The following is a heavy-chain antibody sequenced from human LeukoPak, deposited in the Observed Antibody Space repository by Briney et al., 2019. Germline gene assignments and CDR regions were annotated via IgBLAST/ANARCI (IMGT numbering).Heavy chain of an antibody. CDR2: ISSSSSYI. Sequence: PGGSLRLSCAAPGFTFSSYTMNWVRQAPGKGLEWVSSISSSSSYINYADSVKGRFTISRDNAKNSLYLQMNSLRAEDTAVYYCAREVRIAASGRAFDMWGQGTMVTVSS. CDR1: GFTFSSYT. J-gene: IGHJ3*02. CDR3: AREVRIAASGRAFDM. V-gene: IGHV3-21*01. D-gene: IGHD6-13*01.